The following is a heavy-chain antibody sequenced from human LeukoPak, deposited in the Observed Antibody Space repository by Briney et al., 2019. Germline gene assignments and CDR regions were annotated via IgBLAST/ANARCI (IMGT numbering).Heavy chain of an antibody. D-gene: IGHD3-22*01. CDR1: GDSVSSNSAA. CDR3: ARDPLSVGYYYDSSGYYSGSFFDY. V-gene: IGHV6-1*01. Sequence: SQTLSLICAISGDSVSSNSAAWNWIRQSPSRGLEWLGRTYYRSKWYNDYAVSVKSRITINPDTSKNQFSLQLNSVTPEDTAVYYCARDPLSVGYYYDSSGYYSGSFFDYWGQGTLVTVSS. CDR2: TYYRSKWYN. J-gene: IGHJ4*02.